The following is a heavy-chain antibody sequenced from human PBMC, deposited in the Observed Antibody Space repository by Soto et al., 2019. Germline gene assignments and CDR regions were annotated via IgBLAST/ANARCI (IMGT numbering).Heavy chain of an antibody. CDR2: IKSNGDDR. D-gene: IGHD3-16*01. J-gene: IGHJ4*02. V-gene: IGHV1-2*02. Sequence: ASVKVSCKASGFTFTGYYIHWVRQAPGQGLEWMGWIKSNGDDRKYAQKFQDRVTMTRDTSMNTVYMELSRLTSDDTAVYYCARDQRSYGEVPFDYWGQGTLVTVSS. CDR1: GFTFTGYY. CDR3: ARDQRSYGEVPFDY.